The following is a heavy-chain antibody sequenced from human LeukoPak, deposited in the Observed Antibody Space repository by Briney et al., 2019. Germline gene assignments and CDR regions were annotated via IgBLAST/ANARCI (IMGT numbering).Heavy chain of an antibody. J-gene: IGHJ2*01. Sequence: GGSLRLSCAASGFTFSSYGMHWVRQAPGKGLEWVSAISGSGGSTYYADSVEGRFTISRDNAKNSLYLQMNSLRAEDTAVYYCARVGYGDRDWYFDLWGRGTLVTVSS. CDR2: ISGSGGST. CDR1: GFTFSSYG. CDR3: ARVGYGDRDWYFDL. D-gene: IGHD4-17*01. V-gene: IGHV3-21*04.